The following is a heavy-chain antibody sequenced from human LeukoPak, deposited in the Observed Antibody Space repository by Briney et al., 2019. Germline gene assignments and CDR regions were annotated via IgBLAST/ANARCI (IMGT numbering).Heavy chain of an antibody. Sequence: SETLSLTCTVSGDSINDHYWSWIRQPPGEGLEWIAYIYSSVSTNYNPSLKSRVTISIDMSKSQFSLKLTSVTAADAGVYYCARQRCSGGSCYRVGQLYYMDVWGKGTTVTVSS. J-gene: IGHJ6*03. CDR2: IYSSVST. V-gene: IGHV4-4*09. D-gene: IGHD2-15*01. CDR1: GDSINDHY. CDR3: ARQRCSGGSCYRVGQLYYMDV.